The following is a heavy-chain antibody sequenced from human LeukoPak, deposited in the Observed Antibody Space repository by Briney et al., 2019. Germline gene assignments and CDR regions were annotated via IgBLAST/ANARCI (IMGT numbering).Heavy chain of an antibody. J-gene: IGHJ6*03. D-gene: IGHD4-17*01. CDR3: ARDRAYYGDYLGYYYYMDV. CDR2: IYTSGST. V-gene: IGHV4-4*07. CDR1: GGSISSYY. Sequence: SETLSLTCTVSGGSISSYYWSWIRQPAGKGLEWIGRIYTSGSTNYNPSLKSRVTMSVDTSKNQFSLKLSSVTAADTAVYYCARDRAYYGDYLGYYYYMDVWGKGTTVTISS.